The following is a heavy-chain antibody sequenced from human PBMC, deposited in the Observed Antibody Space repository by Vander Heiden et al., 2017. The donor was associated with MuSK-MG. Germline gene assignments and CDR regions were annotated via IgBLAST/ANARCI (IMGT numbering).Heavy chain of an antibody. J-gene: IGHJ4*02. CDR3: ANWGGFDIWGSYGGRYFDY. Sequence: EVQLLESGGGLVQPGGSLRLSCAASGFPFSRYAMGWVRQAPGKGLEWVSAISGSGGSTYYADSVKGRFTISRDNSKNTLYLQMNSLRAEDTAVYYCANWGGFDIWGSYGGRYFDYWGQGTLVTVSS. V-gene: IGHV3-23*01. CDR1: GFPFSRYA. CDR2: ISGSGGST. D-gene: IGHD3-16*01.